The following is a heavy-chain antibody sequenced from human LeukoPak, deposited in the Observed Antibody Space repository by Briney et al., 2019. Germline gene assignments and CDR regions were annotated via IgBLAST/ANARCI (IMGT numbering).Heavy chain of an antibody. V-gene: IGHV4-61*02. CDR3: AREGYYDSSGYGY. D-gene: IGHD3-22*01. J-gene: IGHJ4*02. Sequence: SQTLSLTCTVSGGSISSGSYYWSWIRQPAGKGLEWIGRIYTSGGTNYNPSLKSRVTISVDTSKNQFSLKLSSVTAADTAVYYCAREGYYDSSGYGYWGQGTLVTVSS. CDR2: IYTSGGT. CDR1: GGSISSGSYY.